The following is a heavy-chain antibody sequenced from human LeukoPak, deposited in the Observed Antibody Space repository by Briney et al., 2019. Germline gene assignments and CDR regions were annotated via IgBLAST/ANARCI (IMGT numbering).Heavy chain of an antibody. CDR2: ITSSSYI. J-gene: IGHJ2*01. CDR3: ARVEAAAIYWYFDL. D-gene: IGHD6-13*01. Sequence: GGSLRLSCAASGFTFSSYSMNWVRQAPGKGLEWVSCITSSSYINYADSVKGRFTISRDNAKNSLHLQINSLRAEDTAVYYCARVEAAAIYWYFDLWGRGTLVTVSS. V-gene: IGHV3-21*01. CDR1: GFTFSSYS.